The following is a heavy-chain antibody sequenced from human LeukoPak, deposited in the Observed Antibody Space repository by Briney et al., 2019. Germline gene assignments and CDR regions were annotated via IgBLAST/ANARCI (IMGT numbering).Heavy chain of an antibody. V-gene: IGHV4-30-4*08. Sequence: SETLSLTCTVSGDSISSSSSGYYWGWIRQPPGKGLEFIGYIYHSGSTYYNPSLKSRVTISVDTSKNQFFLKLNSVTAADTAMYFCARADEIPMGGKGAFDFWGQGALVTVSS. J-gene: IGHJ4*02. CDR2: IYHSGST. CDR3: ARADEIPMGGKGAFDF. CDR1: GDSISSSSSGYY. D-gene: IGHD1-26*01.